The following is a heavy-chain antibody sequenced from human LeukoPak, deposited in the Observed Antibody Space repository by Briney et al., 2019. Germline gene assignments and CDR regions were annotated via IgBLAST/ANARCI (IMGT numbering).Heavy chain of an antibody. V-gene: IGHV3-21*01. Sequence: GSLRLSCAASGFTFSSYSMNWVRQAPGKGLEWVSSISSSSSYICYADSVKGRFTISRDNAKNSLYLQTNSLRAEDTAVYYCASMDYFDYWGQGTLVTVSS. D-gene: IGHD2-2*03. CDR2: ISSSSSYI. CDR1: GFTFSSYS. J-gene: IGHJ4*02. CDR3: ASMDYFDY.